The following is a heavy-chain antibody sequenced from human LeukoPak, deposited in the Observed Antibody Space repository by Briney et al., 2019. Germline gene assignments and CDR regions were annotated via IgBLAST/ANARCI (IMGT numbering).Heavy chain of an antibody. CDR2: INHSGST. V-gene: IGHV4-34*01. CDR1: GGSFSGYY. CDR3: ARAGWRYCSGGSCYRPPTFDY. J-gene: IGHJ4*02. Sequence: SETLSLTCAVYGGSFSGYYWSWIRQPPGKGLEWIGEINHSGSTNYNPSLKSRVTISVDTSKNQFSLKLSSVTAADTAVCYCARAGWRYCSGGSCYRPPTFDYWGQGTLVTVSS. D-gene: IGHD2-15*01.